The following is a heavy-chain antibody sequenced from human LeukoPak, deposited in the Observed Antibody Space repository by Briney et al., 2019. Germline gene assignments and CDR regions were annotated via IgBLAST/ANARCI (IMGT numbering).Heavy chain of an antibody. CDR2: ISYDGSNK. D-gene: IGHD2-15*01. J-gene: IGHJ6*02. CDR1: GFTFSSYS. V-gene: IGHV3-30*03. Sequence: GGSPRLSCAASGFTFSSYSMNWVRQAPGKGLEWVAVISYDGSNKYYADSVKGRFTISRDNSKNTLYLQINSLRAEDTAVYYCARVVRCSGGSCYSEDGYYYGMDVWGQGTTVTVSS. CDR3: ARVVRCSGGSCYSEDGYYYGMDV.